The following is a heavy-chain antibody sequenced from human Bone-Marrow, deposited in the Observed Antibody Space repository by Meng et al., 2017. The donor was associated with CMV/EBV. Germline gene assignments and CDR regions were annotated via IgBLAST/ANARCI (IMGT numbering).Heavy chain of an antibody. Sequence: SVKVFCKASGGTFSSYAISWVRQAPGQGLEWMGGIIPIFGTANYAQKFQGRVTITTDESTSTAYMELSSLRSEDTAVYYCARGSHLNYDSSSYGMDVWGQGTTVTVSS. D-gene: IGHD3-22*01. CDR1: GGTFSSYA. J-gene: IGHJ6*02. CDR3: ARGSHLNYDSSSYGMDV. CDR2: IIPIFGTA. V-gene: IGHV1-69*05.